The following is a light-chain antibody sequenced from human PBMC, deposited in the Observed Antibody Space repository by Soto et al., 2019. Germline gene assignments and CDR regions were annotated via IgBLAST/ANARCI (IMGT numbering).Light chain of an antibody. CDR1: QSVGSN. V-gene: IGKV3-15*01. CDR3: QQRAGWPPT. CDR2: GAS. Sequence: EIVMTPSPATLSVSPGERAPLSCRASQSVGSNLAWYQQKPGQAPGLLIYGASTRATGIPARFSGSGSGTEFTLTISSLQSEDFAVYYCQQRAGWPPTFGGGTKV. J-gene: IGKJ4*02.